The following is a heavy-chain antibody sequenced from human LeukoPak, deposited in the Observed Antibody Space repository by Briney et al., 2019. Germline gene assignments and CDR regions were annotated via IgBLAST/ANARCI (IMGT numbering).Heavy chain of an antibody. Sequence: GASVKVSCKVSGYTLTELSMHWVRQAPGKGLEWMGGFDPEDGETIYAQKFQGRVTMTEDTSTDTAYMELSSLRSEDTAVYYCATNQQWLGHYYHYYGMDVWGQGTTVTVSS. CDR2: FDPEDGET. CDR1: GYTLTELS. D-gene: IGHD6-19*01. CDR3: ATNQQWLGHYYHYYGMDV. V-gene: IGHV1-24*01. J-gene: IGHJ6*02.